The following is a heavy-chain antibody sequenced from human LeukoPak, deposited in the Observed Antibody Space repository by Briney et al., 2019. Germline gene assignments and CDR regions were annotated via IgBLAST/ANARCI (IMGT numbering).Heavy chain of an antibody. J-gene: IGHJ4*02. D-gene: IGHD3-22*01. CDR1: GGSFSGYY. CDR3: ARGPYYDTSDYFIY. CDR2: INHSGST. V-gene: IGHV4-34*01. Sequence: SETLSLTCAVYGGSFSGYYWSWIRQPPGKGLEWHGKINHSGSTNYNPSLKSRVTISVDTSKNQFSLKLSSVTAADTAVYSCARGPYYDTSDYFIYWSQGTLVSVSS.